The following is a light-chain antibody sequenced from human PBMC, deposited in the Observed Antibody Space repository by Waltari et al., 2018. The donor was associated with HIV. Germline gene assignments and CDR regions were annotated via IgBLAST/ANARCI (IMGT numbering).Light chain of an antibody. Sequence: QSVLTQPPSASGTPGQRVSVPCSGGNSNIGTNTVNWYQHLPGTAPKLLIYSNNQRPSGVPARFSGSNSGNTATLTISGTQAMDEADYYCQAWDSSTWVFGGGTKLTVL. CDR3: QAWDSSTWV. CDR1: NSNIGTNT. J-gene: IGLJ3*02. CDR2: SNN. V-gene: IGLV1-44*01.